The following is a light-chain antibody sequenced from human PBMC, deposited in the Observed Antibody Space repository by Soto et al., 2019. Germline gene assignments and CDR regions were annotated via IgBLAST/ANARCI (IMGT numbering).Light chain of an antibody. Sequence: DIQMTQSPSTLSASVGDRVTITFRASQSISSWLAWYQQKPGRAPKLLIYKASSLESGVPSRFSGSGSGTEFTLTISSLQPDDFATYYCQQYNSQWTFGQGTRLEIK. CDR1: QSISSW. J-gene: IGKJ5*01. CDR2: KAS. CDR3: QQYNSQWT. V-gene: IGKV1-5*03.